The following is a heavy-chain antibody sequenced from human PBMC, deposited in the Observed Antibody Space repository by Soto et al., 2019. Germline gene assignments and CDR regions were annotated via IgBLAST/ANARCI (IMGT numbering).Heavy chain of an antibody. V-gene: IGHV4-39*01. Sequence: SETLSLTCIVSGGSFYSNGHYWGWIRQPPGKGLEWIGSIDNNGVTNYSSSLKSRVTISRDTSKNQFSLRLTSVTAADTAVYYCGKILVGATGHTDADSWGPGTLVTVSS. D-gene: IGHD2-15*01. J-gene: IGHJ4*02. CDR1: GGSFYSNGHY. CDR2: IDNNGVT. CDR3: GKILVGATGHTDADS.